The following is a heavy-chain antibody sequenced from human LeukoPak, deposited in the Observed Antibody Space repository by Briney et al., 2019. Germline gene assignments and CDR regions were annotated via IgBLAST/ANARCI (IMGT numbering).Heavy chain of an antibody. Sequence: ASVKVSCKASGYTFTGYYMHWVRQAPGQGLEWMGWINPNSGGTNYAQKFQGRVTMTRDTSISTAYMELSRLRSDDTAVYYCARDRFPNDVEEGGRSRPAYYYYGMDVWGQGTTVTVSS. CDR2: INPNSGGT. D-gene: IGHD2-8*01. V-gene: IGHV1-2*02. J-gene: IGHJ6*02. CDR1: GYTFTGYY. CDR3: ARDRFPNDVEEGGRSRPAYYYYGMDV.